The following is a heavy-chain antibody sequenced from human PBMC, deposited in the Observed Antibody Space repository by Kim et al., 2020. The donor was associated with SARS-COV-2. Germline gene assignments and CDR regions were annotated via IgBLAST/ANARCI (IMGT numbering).Heavy chain of an antibody. Sequence: GESLKISCKGSGYSFTSYWISWVRQMPGKGLEWMGRIDPSDSYTNYSPSFQGHVTISADKSISTAYLQWSSLKASDTAMYYCARHVSPYSGYDSEPYYYYYGMDVWGQGTTVTVSS. J-gene: IGHJ6*02. CDR3: ARHVSPYSGYDSEPYYYYYGMDV. D-gene: IGHD5-12*01. V-gene: IGHV5-10-1*01. CDR2: IDPSDSYT. CDR1: GYSFTSYW.